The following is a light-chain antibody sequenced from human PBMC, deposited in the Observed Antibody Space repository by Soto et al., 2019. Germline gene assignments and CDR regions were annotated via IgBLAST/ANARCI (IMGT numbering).Light chain of an antibody. J-gene: IGKJ5*01. CDR3: QQYDNLIT. CDR1: QDISNY. V-gene: IGKV1-33*01. CDR2: DAS. Sequence: IQRTQSQSTLSASVGDRVTITLQASQDISNYLNWYQQKPGKAPKLLIYDASNLETGVPSRFSGSGSGTDFTFTISSLQPEDIATYYCQQYDNLITFGQGRRLEVK.